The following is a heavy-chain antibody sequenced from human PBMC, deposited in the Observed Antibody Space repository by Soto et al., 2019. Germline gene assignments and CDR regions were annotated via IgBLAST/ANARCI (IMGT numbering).Heavy chain of an antibody. Sequence: EVQLLESGGGLVQPGGSLRLSCAASGFTFSSYAMSWVRQAPGKGLEWVSAISGSGGSTYYADSVKGRFTISRNNSKKNVYLQMKSLRAVDTAVYYCAKGATVTTLVYFDYWGQGTLVTVSS. D-gene: IGHD4-17*01. V-gene: IGHV3-23*01. CDR1: GFTFSSYA. J-gene: IGHJ4*02. CDR2: ISGSGGST. CDR3: AKGATVTTLVYFDY.